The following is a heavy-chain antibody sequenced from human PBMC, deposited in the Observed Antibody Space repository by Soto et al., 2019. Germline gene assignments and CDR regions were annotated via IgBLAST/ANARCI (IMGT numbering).Heavy chain of an antibody. CDR1: SASLSSSTYY. J-gene: IGHJ4*02. CDR2: IYYSGNT. D-gene: IGHD6-6*01. Sequence: SETLSLTCSVSSASLSSSTYYWSWIRQPPGRGPEWIGSIYYSGNTYYKPSLKSRVSISIDTSRNQFSLKLTSVTAADTGVYYCASSSPFHYWARESWSPSPQ. V-gene: IGHV4-39*01. CDR3: ASSSPFHY.